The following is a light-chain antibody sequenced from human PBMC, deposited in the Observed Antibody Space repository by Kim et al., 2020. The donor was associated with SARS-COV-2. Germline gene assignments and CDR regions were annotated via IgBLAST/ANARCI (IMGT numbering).Light chain of an antibody. CDR3: HQYYSSWT. V-gene: IGKV4-1*01. J-gene: IGKJ1*01. CDR1: QSVLYSFNNKNY. Sequence: DIVMTQSPDSLAVSLGERDTINCKSSQSVLYSFNNKNYLAWYQQKPGQPPNLLIYWASTREFGVPDRFSGSGSGTDFTLTISSLQAEDVAVYYCHQYYSSWTFGQGTKVDIK. CDR2: WAS.